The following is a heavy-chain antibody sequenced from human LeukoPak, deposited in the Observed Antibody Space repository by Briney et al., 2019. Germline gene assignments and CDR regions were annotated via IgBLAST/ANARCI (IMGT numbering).Heavy chain of an antibody. Sequence: VASVKVSCKASGYTFTSYGISWVRQAPGQGLEWMGWISAYNGNTNYAQKLQGRVTMTTDTSTSTAYMELRSLRSDDTAVYYCAREIEWLNNYYYMDVWGKGTTVTVSS. CDR3: AREIEWLNNYYYMDV. CDR2: ISAYNGNT. CDR1: GYTFTSYG. J-gene: IGHJ6*03. D-gene: IGHD3-3*01. V-gene: IGHV1-18*01.